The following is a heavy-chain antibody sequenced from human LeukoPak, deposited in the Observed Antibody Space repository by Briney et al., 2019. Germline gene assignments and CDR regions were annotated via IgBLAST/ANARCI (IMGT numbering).Heavy chain of an antibody. Sequence: GGSLRLSCVASGFTFSSYAMSWVRQAPGKGLEWVSVISTSGGSTYYADSVKGRFTISRDNSKNTLYLQMNSLRAEDTAVYYCAKAPRAAAGTYNGMDVWGQGTTVTVSS. CDR2: ISTSGGST. V-gene: IGHV3-23*01. CDR3: AKAPRAAAGTYNGMDV. CDR1: GFTFSSYA. D-gene: IGHD6-13*01. J-gene: IGHJ6*02.